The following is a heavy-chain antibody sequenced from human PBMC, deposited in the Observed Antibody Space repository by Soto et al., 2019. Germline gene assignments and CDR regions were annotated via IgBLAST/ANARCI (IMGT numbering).Heavy chain of an antibody. CDR1: GFTFSSYG. J-gene: IGHJ4*02. V-gene: IGHV3-30*18. CDR2: ISYDGSNK. CDR3: AKGIAVAGTTGEENYYFDY. D-gene: IGHD6-19*01. Sequence: GGSLRLSCAASGFTFSSYGMHWVRQAPGKGLEWVAVISYDGSNKYYADSVKGRFTISRDNSKNTLYLQMNSLRAEDTAVYYCAKGIAVAGTTGEENYYFDYWGQGTLVTVSS.